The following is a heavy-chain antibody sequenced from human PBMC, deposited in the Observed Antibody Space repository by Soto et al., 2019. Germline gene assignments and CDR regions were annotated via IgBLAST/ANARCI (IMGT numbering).Heavy chain of an antibody. CDR2: IFYSGST. Sequence: QVQLQESGPGLVKPSETLSLTCTVSGGSISSSSYYWGWIRQPPGKGLEWIGSIFYSGSTYYNPSLQSRVTISVDTSTNRFSLKLRSVTAADTAVYYCARIVRGIVITYCYMDVWGKGTTVTVSS. J-gene: IGHJ6*03. CDR3: ARIVRGIVITYCYMDV. V-gene: IGHV4-39*01. CDR1: GGSISSSSYY. D-gene: IGHD2-21*01.